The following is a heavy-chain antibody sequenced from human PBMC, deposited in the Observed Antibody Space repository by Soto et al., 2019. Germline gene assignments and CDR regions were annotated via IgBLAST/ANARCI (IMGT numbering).Heavy chain of an antibody. V-gene: IGHV1-18*01. D-gene: IGHD1-26*01. CDR1: GYTFSSYG. CDR3: ATDMWELLRSRYYYGMDV. J-gene: IGHJ6*02. Sequence: ASVKVSCKASGYTFSSYGISLVRQAPAQGLEWMGWISAYNGNTNYAQKLQCRVTMTTDTSTSTAYMELSSLRSEDTAVYYCATDMWELLRSRYYYGMDVWGQGTTVTVSS. CDR2: ISAYNGNT.